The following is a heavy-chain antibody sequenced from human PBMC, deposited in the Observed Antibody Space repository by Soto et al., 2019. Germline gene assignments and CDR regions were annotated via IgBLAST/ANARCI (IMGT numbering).Heavy chain of an antibody. CDR3: ARSGRSSWYRDYYYYGMDV. D-gene: IGHD6-13*01. J-gene: IGHJ6*02. CDR1: GFTFSSYG. CDR2: IWYDGSNK. Sequence: QVQLVESGGGVVQPGRSLRLSCAASGFTFSSYGMHWVRQAPGKGLEWVAVIWYDGSNKYYADSVKGRFTISRDNYKNTLYLQMNSLRAEDTAVYYCARSGRSSWYRDYYYYGMDVWGQWTTVTVSS. V-gene: IGHV3-33*01.